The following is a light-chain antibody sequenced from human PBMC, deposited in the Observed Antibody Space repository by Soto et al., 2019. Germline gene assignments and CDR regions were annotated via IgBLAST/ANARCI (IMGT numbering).Light chain of an antibody. CDR2: GAS. J-gene: IGKJ1*01. V-gene: IGKV3-15*01. CDR1: QSVSSN. Sequence: EIVMTQSPATLSVSPGERATLSCRASQSVSSNLAWYQQKPGQAPGLLIYGASTRATGSPARFSGSGSGTDFTLTISSLQSEDFAFYYWQQYNNWPWTCGQGTKVEIK. CDR3: QQYNNWPWT.